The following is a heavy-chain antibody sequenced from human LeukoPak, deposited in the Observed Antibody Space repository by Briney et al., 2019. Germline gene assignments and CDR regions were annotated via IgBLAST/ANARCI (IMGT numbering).Heavy chain of an antibody. CDR2: IIPILGIA. D-gene: IGHD3-22*01. CDR1: GGTFSSYA. Sequence: SVQVSCKASGGTFSSYAISWVRQAAGQGLEWMGRIIPILGIANYAQKFQGRVTNTADKSTSTAYMELSSLRSEDTAVYYCARDYYDSSGYYYSHFDYWGQGTLVTVSS. CDR3: ARDYYDSSGYYYSHFDY. V-gene: IGHV1-69*10. J-gene: IGHJ4*02.